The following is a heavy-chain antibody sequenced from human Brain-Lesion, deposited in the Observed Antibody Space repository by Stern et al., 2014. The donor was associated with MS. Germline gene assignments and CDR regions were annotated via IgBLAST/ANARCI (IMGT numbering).Heavy chain of an antibody. V-gene: IGHV4-39*01. Sequence: QVQLVQSGPGLVKPSETLSLTCTVAGGSVSSTSYAWAWIRQPPGKGLEWIGTIYYSGNTYYSPSLKSRLTLSLDTSTNQFSLPLRSVTAADTAVYYCAGEEDIRYCSGGSCTGNWFDPWGQGTLVTVSS. D-gene: IGHD2-15*01. CDR1: GGSVSSTSYA. CDR2: IYYSGNT. CDR3: AGEEDIRYCSGGSCTGNWFDP. J-gene: IGHJ5*02.